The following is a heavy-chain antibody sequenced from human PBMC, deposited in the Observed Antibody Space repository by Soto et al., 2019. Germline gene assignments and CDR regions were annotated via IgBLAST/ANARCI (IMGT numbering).Heavy chain of an antibody. J-gene: IGHJ4*02. D-gene: IGHD2-2*03. CDR1: GFTFSSYS. V-gene: IGHV3-21*05. CDR2: IGPSHNDI. Sequence: GGSLRLSCAASGFTFSSYSMNWVRQAPGKGPEWISYIGPSHNDIGYADSVKGRFTISRDNVKNTLSLQMSSLRPEDTAVYYCAKVGSFGYGSNSDIEYWGQGALVTVSS. CDR3: AKVGSFGYGSNSDIEY.